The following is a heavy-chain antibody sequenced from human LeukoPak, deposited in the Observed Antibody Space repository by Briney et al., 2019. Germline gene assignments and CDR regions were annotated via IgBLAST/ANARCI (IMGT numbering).Heavy chain of an antibody. V-gene: IGHV4-39*01. CDR3: ARLNKPGWFDP. Sequence: PSETLSLTCTVSGGSISSSSYYWGWIRQPPGKGLEWIGSIYYSGSTYYNPSLKGRLTISVDTSKNQFSLKLTSVTAADTAVYYCARLNKPGWFDPWGQGTLVTVSS. D-gene: IGHD1-14*01. J-gene: IGHJ5*02. CDR2: IYYSGST. CDR1: GGSISSSSYY.